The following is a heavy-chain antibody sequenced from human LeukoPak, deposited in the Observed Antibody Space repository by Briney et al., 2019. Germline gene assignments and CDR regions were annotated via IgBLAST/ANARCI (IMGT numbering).Heavy chain of an antibody. V-gene: IGHV1-58*02. CDR3: AAVVSPEAAPIGDYYFDY. CDR1: GYTFTVYY. CDR2: IVVGSGNT. D-gene: IGHD3-10*01. Sequence: SVKVSCKASGYTFTVYYMHWVRQAPGQGLEWIGWIVVGSGNTNYAQKFQERVTITRDMSTSTAYMELSSLRSEDTAVYYCAAVVSPEAAPIGDYYFDYWGQGTLVTVSS. J-gene: IGHJ4*02.